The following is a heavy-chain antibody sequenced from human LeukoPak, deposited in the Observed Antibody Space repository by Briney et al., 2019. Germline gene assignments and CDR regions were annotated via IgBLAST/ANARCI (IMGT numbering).Heavy chain of an antibody. V-gene: IGHV3-9*01. J-gene: IGHJ4*02. CDR2: ISWNSGNI. Sequence: GGSLRLSCAASGFTFDDFAMHWVRQAPGKGLEWVSGISWNSGNIGYADSVKGRFTISRDNAKNSPYLQMNSLRAEDTALYYCAKDMIGYCSSTSCYSPFDYWGQGTLVTVSS. CDR1: GFTFDDFA. D-gene: IGHD2-2*03. CDR3: AKDMIGYCSSTSCYSPFDY.